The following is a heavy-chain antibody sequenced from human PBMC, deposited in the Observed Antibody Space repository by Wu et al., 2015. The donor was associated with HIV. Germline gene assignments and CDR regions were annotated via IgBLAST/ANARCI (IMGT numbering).Heavy chain of an antibody. Sequence: QVQLVQSGAEVKKPGSSVKVSCKAPGDSFSNSAIIWVRQAPGQGLEWMGGIVPSLGTSDHAETFQDRITITADGSTRSSYMELNSLRSEDTAVYYCATVADTRGYSPGEWYLDLWAVAPWSLSPQ. CDR2: IVPSLGTS. J-gene: IGHJ2*01. V-gene: IGHV1-69*13. CDR3: ATVADTRGYSPGEWYLDL. D-gene: IGHD3-22*01. CDR1: GDSFSNSA.